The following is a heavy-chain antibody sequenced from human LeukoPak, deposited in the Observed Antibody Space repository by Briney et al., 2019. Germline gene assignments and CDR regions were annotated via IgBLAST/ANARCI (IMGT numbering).Heavy chain of an antibody. Sequence: SETLSLTCTVSGGSISSYYWSWIRQPPGKGLEWIGYIYYSGSTNYNPSLKSRVTISVDTSKNQFSLKLSSVTAADTAVYYCARIYYYDSSGYSTIYWYFDLWGGGTLVTVSS. J-gene: IGHJ2*01. V-gene: IGHV4-59*08. CDR1: GGSISSYY. CDR2: IYYSGST. CDR3: ARIYYYDSSGYSTIYWYFDL. D-gene: IGHD3-22*01.